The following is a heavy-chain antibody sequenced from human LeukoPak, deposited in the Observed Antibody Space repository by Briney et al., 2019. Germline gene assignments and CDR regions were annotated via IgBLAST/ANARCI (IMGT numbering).Heavy chain of an antibody. CDR3: ARGGGDQDLPYDY. J-gene: IGHJ4*02. D-gene: IGHD2-21*02. V-gene: IGHV1-2*02. Sequence: ASVKVSCKASGYTFTGYYMHWVRQAPGQGLEWMGWIHPNSGGTNYAQKFQGRVTMTRDTSISTAYMALSRLRSDDTAVYYCARGGGDQDLPYDYWGQGTLVTVSS. CDR2: IHPNSGGT. CDR1: GYTFTGYY.